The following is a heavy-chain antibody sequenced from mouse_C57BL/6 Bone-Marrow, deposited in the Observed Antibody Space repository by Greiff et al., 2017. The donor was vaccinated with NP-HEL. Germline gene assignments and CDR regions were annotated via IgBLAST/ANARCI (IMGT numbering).Heavy chain of an antibody. CDR1: GYTFTSYW. J-gene: IGHJ1*03. D-gene: IGHD2-3*01. V-gene: IGHV1-7*01. Sequence: MQLQQSGAELAKPGASVKLSCKASGYTFTSYWMHWVKQRPGQGLEWIGYINPSSGYTKYNQKFKDKATLTADKSSSTAYMQLSSLTYEDSAVYYCAKGERWLPHFDVWGTGTTVTVSS. CDR3: AKGERWLPHFDV. CDR2: INPSSGYT.